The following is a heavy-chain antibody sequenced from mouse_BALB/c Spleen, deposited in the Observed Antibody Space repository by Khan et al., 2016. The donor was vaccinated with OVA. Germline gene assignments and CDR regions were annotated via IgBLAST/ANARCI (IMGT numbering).Heavy chain of an antibody. V-gene: IGHV1-61*01. J-gene: IGHJ3*01. D-gene: IGHD2-1*01. CDR2: IDPSDSET. CDR1: GYTFTSFW. CDR3: ARGGDGTSFAY. Sequence: QVQLQQPGAELVRPGASVKLSCKASGYTFTSFWMNWVTERPGQGLEWIGLIDPSDSETHYNHMFKDQATLTVDKSSSTAYMQLSGLTSEDSAVYYWARGGDGTSFAYWGQGTLVTVSA.